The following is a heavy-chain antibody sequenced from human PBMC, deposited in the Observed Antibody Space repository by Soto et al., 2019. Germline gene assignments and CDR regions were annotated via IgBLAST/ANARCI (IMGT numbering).Heavy chain of an antibody. V-gene: IGHV4-31*03. CDR1: GGSISSGGYY. Sequence: SETLSLTCTVSGGSISSGGYYWSWIRQHPGKGLEWIGYIYYSGSTYYNPSLKSRVTISVDTSKNQFSLKLSSVTAADTAVYYCAVTIFGVDPTGVWGKGTTVTVSS. CDR2: IYYSGST. D-gene: IGHD3-3*01. J-gene: IGHJ6*04. CDR3: AVTIFGVDPTGV.